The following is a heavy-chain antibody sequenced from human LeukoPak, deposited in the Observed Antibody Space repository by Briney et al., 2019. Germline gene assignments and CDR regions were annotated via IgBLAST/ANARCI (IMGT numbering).Heavy chain of an antibody. D-gene: IGHD2-2*02. V-gene: IGHV3-30-3*01. Sequence: GGSLRLPCADSRLTFSSYAMHWVRQAPGKGLEWVAVISYDGSNKYYADSVKGRFTISRDNSKNTLYLQMNSLRAEDTAVYYSAVIVVVPAAIWFDYWGQGTLVTVSS. CDR3: AVIVVVPAAIWFDY. J-gene: IGHJ4*02. CDR1: RLTFSSYA. CDR2: ISYDGSNK.